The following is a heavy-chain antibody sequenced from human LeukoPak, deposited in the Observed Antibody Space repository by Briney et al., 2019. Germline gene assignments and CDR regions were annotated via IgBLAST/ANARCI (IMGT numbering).Heavy chain of an antibody. D-gene: IGHD3-22*01. CDR2: IYYTGNT. CDR1: GDSIIGYY. V-gene: IGHV4-38-2*02. CDR3: ARDQRTYYYDSSGYFDY. J-gene: IGHJ4*02. Sequence: PSETLSLTCSVSGDSIIGYYWGWVRQPPGKGLEWIGNIYYTGNTYYNSSLKSRVTISLDTSKNQFSLKLSSVTAADTAVYYCARDQRTYYYDSSGYFDYWGQGTLVTVSS.